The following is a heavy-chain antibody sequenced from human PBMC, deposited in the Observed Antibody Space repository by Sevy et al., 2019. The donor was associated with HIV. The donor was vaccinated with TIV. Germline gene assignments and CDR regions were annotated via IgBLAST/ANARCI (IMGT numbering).Heavy chain of an antibody. CDR3: ARDCVYDTSSYYLEAAFDI. V-gene: IGHV3-74*01. Sequence: GGSLRLSCAASGFTFSSYWMHWVRQAPGKGLVWVSRINSDGSSTNFADSVKGRFTMSRDNAKNTLYLQMNSLRAEDTAVYYCARDCVYDTSSYYLEAAFDIWGQGTMVTVSS. J-gene: IGHJ3*02. CDR2: INSDGSST. CDR1: GFTFSSYW. D-gene: IGHD3-22*01.